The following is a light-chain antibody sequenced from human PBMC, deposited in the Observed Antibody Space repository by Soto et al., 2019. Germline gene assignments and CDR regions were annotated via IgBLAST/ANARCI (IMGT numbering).Light chain of an antibody. CDR2: LGS. V-gene: IGKV2-28*01. Sequence: DIVMTQSPLSLPVTPGEPASISCGSSQSLLHSNGYNYLVWYLQKPGQSPQLLIYLGSNRASGVPDRFSGSGSGTDFTLKISRVEAEDVGVYYCMQALQTPYTFGQGTKLEIK. CDR1: QSLLHSNGYNY. J-gene: IGKJ2*01. CDR3: MQALQTPYT.